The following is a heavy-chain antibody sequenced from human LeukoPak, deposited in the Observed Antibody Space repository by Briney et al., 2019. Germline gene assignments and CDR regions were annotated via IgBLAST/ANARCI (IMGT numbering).Heavy chain of an antibody. V-gene: IGHV3-66*01. Sequence: GGSLRLSCAASGFTVSSDCMTWVRQAPGKGLEWVSIIYSADTTYYADSVRGRFTISRDNSKNTLYLQMNSLGAEDSAVYYCAREDRWMGGFDYWGQGTLVTVSS. J-gene: IGHJ4*02. CDR2: IYSADTT. CDR3: AREDRWMGGFDY. D-gene: IGHD2-15*01. CDR1: GFTVSSDC.